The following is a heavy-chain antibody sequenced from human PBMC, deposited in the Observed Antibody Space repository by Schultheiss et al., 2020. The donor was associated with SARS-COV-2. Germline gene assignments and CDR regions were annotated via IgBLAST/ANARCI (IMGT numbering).Heavy chain of an antibody. D-gene: IGHD6-19*01. V-gene: IGHV1-18*01. CDR1: GYTFTSYG. CDR2: ISAYNGNT. CDR3: ARVGIAVAGNENYYYGMDV. J-gene: IGHJ6*02. Sequence: ASVKVSCKASGYTFTSYGISWVRQAPGQGLEWMGWISAYNGNTNYAQKLQGRVTMTTDTSTSTAYMELSRLRSDDTAVYYCARVGIAVAGNENYYYGMDVWGQGTTVTVSS.